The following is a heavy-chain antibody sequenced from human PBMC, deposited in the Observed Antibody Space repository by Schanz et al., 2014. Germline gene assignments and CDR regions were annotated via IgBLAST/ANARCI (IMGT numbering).Heavy chain of an antibody. CDR1: GFTVNNYA. CDR3: MAMGRNTSHYFDH. J-gene: IGHJ4*02. V-gene: IGHV3-23*01. D-gene: IGHD1-1*01. Sequence: EVQLLESGGGLVQPGGSLRLSCTVSGFTVNNYAMNWVRQAPGRGLEWVSAISGSGASTYYADSVKGRFTISRDNSKNTLYLQMNSLRAEDTAVYYCMAMGRNTSHYFDHWGQGTLVTVSS. CDR2: ISGSGAST.